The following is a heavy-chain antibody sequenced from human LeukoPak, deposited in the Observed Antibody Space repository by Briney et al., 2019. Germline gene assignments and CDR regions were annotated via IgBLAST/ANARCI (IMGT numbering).Heavy chain of an antibody. J-gene: IGHJ4*02. CDR2: INPNSGGT. Sequence: ASVKVSCKASGYTFTGYYMHWVRQAPGQGLEWMGWINPNSGGTNYAQKFQGRVTMTRDTSISTAYMELSRLRSDDTAVYYCATDLVFGELNSAYWGQGTLVTVSS. V-gene: IGHV1-2*02. D-gene: IGHD3-10*01. CDR1: GYTFTGYY. CDR3: ATDLVFGELNSAY.